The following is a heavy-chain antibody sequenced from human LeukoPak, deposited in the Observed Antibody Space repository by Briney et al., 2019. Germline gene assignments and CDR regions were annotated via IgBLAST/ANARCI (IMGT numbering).Heavy chain of an antibody. CDR2: IDWDDDK. CDR1: GFSLSTSGMC. Sequence: RESGPALVKPTQTLTLTCIFSGFSLSTSGMCVSWIRQPPGKALEWLARIDWDDDKDYSTSLKTRLTISKDTSKNQVVLTMTDMDPVDTATHYCARIRADSSGWYVDYWGQGTLVTVSS. V-gene: IGHV2-70*11. J-gene: IGHJ4*02. CDR3: ARIRADSSGWYVDY. D-gene: IGHD6-19*01.